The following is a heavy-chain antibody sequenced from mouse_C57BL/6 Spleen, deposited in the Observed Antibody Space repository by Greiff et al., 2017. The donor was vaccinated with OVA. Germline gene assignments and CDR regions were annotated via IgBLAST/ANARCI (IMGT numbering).Heavy chain of an antibody. Sequence: EVQLQQSGPELVKPGASVKIPCKASGYTFTDYNMDWVKQSHGKSLEWIGDINPNNGGTIYNQKFKGKATLTVDKSSSTAYMELRSLTSEDTAVYYCARGGNGTYWYFDVWGTGTTVTVSS. CDR2: INPNNGGT. CDR3: ARGGNGTYWYFDV. V-gene: IGHV1-18*01. J-gene: IGHJ1*03. D-gene: IGHD2-1*01. CDR1: GYTFTDYN.